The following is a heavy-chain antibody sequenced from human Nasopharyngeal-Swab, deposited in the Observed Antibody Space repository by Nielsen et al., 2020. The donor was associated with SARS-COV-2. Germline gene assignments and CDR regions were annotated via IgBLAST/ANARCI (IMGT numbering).Heavy chain of an antibody. Sequence: GESLKISCAASGFAFSNYAMSWVRQAPGKGLEWVSGLSFGGTSTFYADSVKGRFIISRDNSKNRLYLQMNSLRAEDTALYYCAKVGGGVGYWGLGTLLTVSS. V-gene: IGHV3-23*01. CDR1: GFAFSNYA. CDR3: AKVGGGVGY. CDR2: LSFGGTST. D-gene: IGHD3-16*01. J-gene: IGHJ4*02.